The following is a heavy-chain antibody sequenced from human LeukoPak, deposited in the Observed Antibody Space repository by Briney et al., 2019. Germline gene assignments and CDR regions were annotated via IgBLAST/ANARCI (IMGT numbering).Heavy chain of an antibody. J-gene: IGHJ4*02. CDR1: GGSISSSSYY. V-gene: IGHV4-39*01. Sequence: ASETLSLTCTVSGGSISSSSYYWGWIRQPPGKGLEWIGSIYYSGSTYYNPSLKSRVTISVDTSKNQFSLKLSSVTAADTAVYXXXXHLLYDPRQTDYWGQGTLVTVSS. CDR2: IYYSGST. D-gene: IGHD3-16*01. CDR3: XXHLLYDPRQTDY.